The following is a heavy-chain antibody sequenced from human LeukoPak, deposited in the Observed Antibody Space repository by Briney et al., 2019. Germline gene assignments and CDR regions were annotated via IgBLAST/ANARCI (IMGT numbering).Heavy chain of an antibody. CDR1: VYTFTDYY. V-gene: IGHV1-2*02. D-gene: IGHD4-23*01. Sequence: ASVKVSRKASVYTFTDYYIHWVRQAPGQGLEWMGWISPGTGGTNYAQNFQGRVTMTRDTSISTAYMELSGLRSDDTALYFCARNYGRTSRYFDYWGQGPLVTVSS. J-gene: IGHJ4*02. CDR2: ISPGTGGT. CDR3: ARNYGRTSRYFDY.